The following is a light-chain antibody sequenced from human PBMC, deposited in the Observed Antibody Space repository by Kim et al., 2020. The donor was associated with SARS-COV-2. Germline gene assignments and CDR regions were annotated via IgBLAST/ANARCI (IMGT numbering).Light chain of an antibody. V-gene: IGLV1-40*01. Sequence: TGSTSNLGAGYDVHWYQLLPGTAPKLLIYDNVNRPSGVPDRFSGSKSGTSASLAITGLQAGDEADYYCQSYDRSLSGSVFGGGTKLTVL. CDR2: DNV. CDR3: QSYDRSLSGSV. CDR1: TSNLGAGYD. J-gene: IGLJ3*02.